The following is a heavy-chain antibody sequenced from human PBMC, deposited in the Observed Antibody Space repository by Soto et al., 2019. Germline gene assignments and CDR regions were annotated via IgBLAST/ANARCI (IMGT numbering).Heavy chain of an antibody. D-gene: IGHD4-17*01. Sequence: ASVKVSCKASGGTFSSYAISWVRQAPGQGLEWMGRIIPILGIANYAQKFQGRVTITADKSTSTAYMELSSLRSEDTAVYYCARDPRYGDFDYWGQGTLVTVSS. V-gene: IGHV1-69*04. CDR3: ARDPRYGDFDY. J-gene: IGHJ4*02. CDR1: GGTFSSYA. CDR2: IIPILGIA.